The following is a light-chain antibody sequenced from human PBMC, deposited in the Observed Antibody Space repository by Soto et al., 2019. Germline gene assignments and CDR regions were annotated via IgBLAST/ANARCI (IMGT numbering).Light chain of an antibody. CDR1: SSDIGSYNH. Sequence: QSVLAQPASVSGSPGQSITISCSGTSSDIGSYNHVAWYQQFPGKSPKLMIYAVSDRPSGVSDRFSGSKSGITASLTISGLQTEDEADYYCISYNDRQSYLLGTGTKV. V-gene: IGLV2-14*03. J-gene: IGLJ1*01. CDR3: ISYNDRQSYL. CDR2: AVS.